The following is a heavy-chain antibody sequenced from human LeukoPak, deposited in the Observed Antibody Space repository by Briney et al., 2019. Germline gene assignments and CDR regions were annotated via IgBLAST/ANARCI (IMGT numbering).Heavy chain of an antibody. CDR2: FDPEDGET. D-gene: IGHD1-26*01. Sequence: ASVKVSCKVSGYTLTELSMHWVRQAPGKGLAWMGGFDPEDGETIYAQKFQGRVTMTEDTSTDTAYMELSSLRSEDTAVYYCATDQXDSGSYXXXAFDIWGQGTMVTVS. CDR1: GYTLTELS. CDR3: ATDQXDSGSYXXXAFDI. V-gene: IGHV1-24*01. J-gene: IGHJ3*02.